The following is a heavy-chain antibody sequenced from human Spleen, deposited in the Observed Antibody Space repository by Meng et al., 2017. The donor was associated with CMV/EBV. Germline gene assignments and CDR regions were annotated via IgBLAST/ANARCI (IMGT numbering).Heavy chain of an antibody. Sequence: ASVKVSCKASGGTFSSYAISWVRQAPGQGLEWMGWISAYNGNTNYAQKLQGRVTMTTDTSTSTAYMELRSLRSDDTAVYYCALTSGTYEDFWGQGTLVTVSS. D-gene: IGHD1-26*01. V-gene: IGHV1-18*01. CDR1: GGTFSSYA. J-gene: IGHJ4*01. CDR2: ISAYNGNT. CDR3: ALTSGTYEDF.